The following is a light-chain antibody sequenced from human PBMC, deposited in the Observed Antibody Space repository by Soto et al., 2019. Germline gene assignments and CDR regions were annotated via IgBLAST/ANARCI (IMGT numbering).Light chain of an antibody. Sequence: QSALTQPASVSGSPGQSITISCSGTSGDVGRYNFVSWYQQDPGKAPKLMISEVSNRPSGVSNRFSGSKSGNTASLTVSGLQAEDEADYYCSSYAGSNNVVFGGGTKLTVL. V-gene: IGLV2-14*01. CDR3: SSYAGSNNVV. CDR2: EVS. CDR1: SGDVGRYNF. J-gene: IGLJ2*01.